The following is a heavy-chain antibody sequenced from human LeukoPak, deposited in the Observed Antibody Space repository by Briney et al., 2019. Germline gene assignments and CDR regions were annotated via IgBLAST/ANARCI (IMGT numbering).Heavy chain of an antibody. CDR3: ASDRSVAAAGKYFDY. Sequence: GGSQRLSCAASGFTFSSYSMNWVRQAPGKGLEWVSSISSSSSYIYYADSVKGRFTISRDNAKNSLYLQMNSLRAEDTAVYYCASDRSVAAAGKYFDYWGQGTLVTVSS. CDR2: ISSSSSYI. V-gene: IGHV3-21*01. J-gene: IGHJ4*02. CDR1: GFTFSSYS. D-gene: IGHD6-13*01.